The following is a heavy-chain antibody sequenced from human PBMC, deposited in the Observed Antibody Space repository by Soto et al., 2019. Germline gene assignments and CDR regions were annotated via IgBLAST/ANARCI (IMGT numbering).Heavy chain of an antibody. J-gene: IGHJ4*02. Sequence: QLHLQESGPGLVKPSETLSLTCTVSGGSINSNNYYWAWIRQPPGKGLAWIASIYYDGSTYYNSFLKRRVSISVDTSKNHFSLKLSSVTAADTAVYYCAKVVVAATRHTDFDSWGQGTLVTVSS. CDR1: GGSINSNNYY. D-gene: IGHD2-15*01. CDR2: IYYDGST. V-gene: IGHV4-39*02. CDR3: AKVVVAATRHTDFDS.